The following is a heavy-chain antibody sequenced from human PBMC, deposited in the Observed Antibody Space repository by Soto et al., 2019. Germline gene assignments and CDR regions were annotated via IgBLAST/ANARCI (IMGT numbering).Heavy chain of an antibody. CDR1: GGTFSSYA. CDR3: ATPRGGYYYYGMDV. V-gene: IGHV1-69*06. Sequence: QVQLVQSGAEVKKPGSSVKFSCKASGGTFSSYAISWVRQAPGQGLEWMGGIIPIFGTANYAQKFQGRVTITADKSTSTDYMELSSLRSEDTAVYYCATPRGGYYYYGMDVWGQGTKVTVSS. CDR2: IIPIFGTA. D-gene: IGHD3-16*01. J-gene: IGHJ6*02.